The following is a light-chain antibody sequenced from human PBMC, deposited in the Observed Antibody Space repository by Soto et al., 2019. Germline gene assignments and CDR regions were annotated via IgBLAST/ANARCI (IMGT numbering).Light chain of an antibody. CDR3: QQRSNWPPKYT. CDR2: DAS. V-gene: IGKV3-11*01. CDR1: QSFSSY. Sequence: EIVLTQSPATLSLSPGERATLSCRASQSFSSYLAWYQQKPGQAPRLLIYDASNRATGIPVRFSGSGSGTDFNLTISSLEPEDFAVYYCQQRSNWPPKYTFGQGTKLEIK. J-gene: IGKJ2*01.